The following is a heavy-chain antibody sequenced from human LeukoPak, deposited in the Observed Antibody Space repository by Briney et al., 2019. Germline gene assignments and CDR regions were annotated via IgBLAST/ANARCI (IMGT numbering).Heavy chain of an antibody. CDR3: AKTHDSSGYFYFDY. CDR1: GITFSSYG. V-gene: IGHV3-23*01. D-gene: IGHD3-22*01. J-gene: IGHJ4*02. CDR2: ISGSGDNT. Sequence: GGSLRLSCAVSGITFSSYGMTWVRQAGKGLEWVSVISGSGDNTYYADSVKGRFTISRDNSKNTLHLQMNSLRAEDTAVYYCAKTHDSSGYFYFDYWGQGALVTVSS.